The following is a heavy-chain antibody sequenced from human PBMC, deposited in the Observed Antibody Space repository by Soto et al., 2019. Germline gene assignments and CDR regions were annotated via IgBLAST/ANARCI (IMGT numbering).Heavy chain of an antibody. Sequence: GGSLRLCCAASGFTFINYWMTWVRQAPGKGLEWVANIKQDGSEKYYVDSVKGRFTISRDNAKNSVYLQMNSLRAEDTAVYYCARVGAAAAELDYWGQGTLVTVSS. CDR3: ARVGAAAAELDY. CDR1: GFTFINYW. V-gene: IGHV3-7*01. CDR2: IKQDGSEK. J-gene: IGHJ4*02. D-gene: IGHD6-13*01.